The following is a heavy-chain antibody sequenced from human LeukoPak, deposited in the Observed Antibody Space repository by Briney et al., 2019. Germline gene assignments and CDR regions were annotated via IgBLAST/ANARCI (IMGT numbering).Heavy chain of an antibody. V-gene: IGHV1-69*13. J-gene: IGHJ4*02. D-gene: IGHD4-17*01. CDR2: IIPIFGTA. CDR1: GGTFSSYA. CDR3: ARFDYGDYERDHDY. Sequence: SVKVSCKASGGTFSSYAISWVRQAPGQGLEWMGGIIPIFGTANYAQKFQGRVTITADESTSTAYMELSSLRSEDTAVYHCARFDYGDYERDHDYWGQGTLVTVSS.